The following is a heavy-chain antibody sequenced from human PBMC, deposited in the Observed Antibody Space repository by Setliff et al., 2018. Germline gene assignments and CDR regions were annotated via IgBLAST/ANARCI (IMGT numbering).Heavy chain of an antibody. V-gene: IGHV4-39*07. CDR1: GGSISSSLYY. Sequence: SETLSLTCTVSGGSISSSLYYWSWIRQPPGEGLEWTATIYYSGTTYYNPSLKSRVTISLDPSKNQMSLRLSSVTAADTAVYYCARGRYYESTSYYFPFDFWGRGTLVTVSS. D-gene: IGHD3-22*01. J-gene: IGHJ4*02. CDR2: IYYSGTT. CDR3: ARGRYYESTSYYFPFDF.